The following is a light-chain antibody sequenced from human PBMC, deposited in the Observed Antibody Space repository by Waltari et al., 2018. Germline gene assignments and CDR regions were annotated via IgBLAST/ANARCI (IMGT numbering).Light chain of an antibody. CDR1: QDISNY. CDR2: DAS. J-gene: IGKJ3*01. Sequence: DIQMTQSPSSLSASVGDRVTITCQASQDISNYLNWYQQKPGKTPKLLIYDASNLETGVPSRFSGSGSETDFTFTISSLQPEDIATYYCQQYDNLFIFTFGPGTKVDIK. V-gene: IGKV1-33*01. CDR3: QQYDNLFIFT.